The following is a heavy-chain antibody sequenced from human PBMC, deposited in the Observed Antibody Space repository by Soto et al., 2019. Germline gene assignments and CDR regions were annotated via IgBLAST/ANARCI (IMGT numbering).Heavy chain of an antibody. Sequence: QVQLVQSGAGVKQPGSSVKVSCKTSGGTFSTYAIYWVRRAPGQGLEWMGAIIPLFGTADYAQKFQGRVTITADESTSTAYMELSSLRSEDTAVYYCARPKGSYSSGYYYFDYWGQGTLVTVSS. V-gene: IGHV1-69*01. J-gene: IGHJ4*02. CDR1: GGTFSTYA. CDR3: ARPKGSYSSGYYYFDY. CDR2: IIPLFGTA. D-gene: IGHD6-19*01.